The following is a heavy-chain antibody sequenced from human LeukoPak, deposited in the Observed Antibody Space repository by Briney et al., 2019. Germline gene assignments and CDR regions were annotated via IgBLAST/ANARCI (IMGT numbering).Heavy chain of an antibody. CDR3: ARYNNWFAP. CDR1: GGSISSYY. D-gene: IGHD1-14*01. J-gene: IGHJ5*02. Sequence: SETLSLTCTVSGGSISSYYWSWIRQPPGKGLEWIGYIYYSGSTNYNPSLTSRVTISVDTSKNQFSLKLSSVTAADTAVYYCARYNNWFAPWGQGTLVTVSS. V-gene: IGHV4-59*01. CDR2: IYYSGST.